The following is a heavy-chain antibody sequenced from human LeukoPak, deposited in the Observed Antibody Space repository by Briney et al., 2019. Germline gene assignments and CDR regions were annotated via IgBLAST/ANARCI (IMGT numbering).Heavy chain of an antibody. CDR1: GYTFTDYY. V-gene: IGHV1-2*02. Sequence: ASVKVSCKASGYTFTDYYIHWVRQAPGQGLEWMGWIYPNSGGTNYAQNFQGRVTMTRDTSISTAYMRLSRLTSDDTAVYFCARGRSDYYLDSWGQGTLVTVSS. CDR2: IYPNSGGT. D-gene: IGHD3-10*01. J-gene: IGHJ4*02. CDR3: ARGRSDYYLDS.